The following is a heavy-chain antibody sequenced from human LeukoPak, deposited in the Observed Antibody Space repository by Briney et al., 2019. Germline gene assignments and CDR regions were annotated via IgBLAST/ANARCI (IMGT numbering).Heavy chain of an antibody. Sequence: PGRSLRLSCAASGFTFSSYGMHWVRQAPGKGLEWVSAISGSGGSTYYADSVKGRFTISRDNSKNTLYLQMNSLRAEDTAVYYCASHKRGSFYVWGSYRFDYWGQGTLVTVSS. CDR1: GFTFSSYG. D-gene: IGHD3-16*02. CDR2: ISGSGGST. CDR3: ASHKRGSFYVWGSYRFDY. V-gene: IGHV3-23*01. J-gene: IGHJ4*02.